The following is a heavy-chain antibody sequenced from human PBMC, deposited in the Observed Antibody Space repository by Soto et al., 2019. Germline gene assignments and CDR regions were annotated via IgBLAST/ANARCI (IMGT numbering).Heavy chain of an antibody. J-gene: IGHJ5*02. Sequence: SETLSLTCIVSGGSISSSSYYWGWIRQPPGKGLEWIGSIYYSGSTYYNPSLKSRVTISVDTSKNQFSLKLSSVTAADTAVFYCARHRARNWFDPWAREPWSPSP. D-gene: IGHD6-6*01. CDR2: IYYSGST. V-gene: IGHV4-39*01. CDR1: GGSISSSSYY. CDR3: ARHRARNWFDP.